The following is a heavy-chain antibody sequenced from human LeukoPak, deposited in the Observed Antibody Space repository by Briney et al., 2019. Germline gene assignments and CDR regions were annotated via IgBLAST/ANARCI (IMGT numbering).Heavy chain of an antibody. V-gene: IGHV3-48*02. CDR1: GFTFSSYS. CDR3: ARDGPGYYDSSGYYYD. J-gene: IGHJ3*01. CDR2: ISSSSSTI. Sequence: GGSLRLSCAASGFTFSSYSMNWVRQAPGKGLEWVSYISSSSSTIYYADSVKGRFTISRNNAKNSLYLQMNSLRDEDTAVYYCARDGPGYYDSSGYYYDWGQGTMVTVSS. D-gene: IGHD3-22*01.